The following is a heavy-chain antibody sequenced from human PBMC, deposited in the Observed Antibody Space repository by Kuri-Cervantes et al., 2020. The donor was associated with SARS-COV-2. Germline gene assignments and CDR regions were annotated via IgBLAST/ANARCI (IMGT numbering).Heavy chain of an antibody. J-gene: IGHJ4*02. Sequence: SETLSLTCAVYGGSFSGYYWSWIRQPPVKGLEWIGEINHSGSTNYNPSLKSRVTISVDTSKNQFSLKLSSVTAADTAVYYCARVGDYYGSGSVDYWGQGTLVTVSS. CDR3: ARVGDYYGSGSVDY. D-gene: IGHD3-10*01. CDR1: GGSFSGYY. V-gene: IGHV4-34*01. CDR2: INHSGST.